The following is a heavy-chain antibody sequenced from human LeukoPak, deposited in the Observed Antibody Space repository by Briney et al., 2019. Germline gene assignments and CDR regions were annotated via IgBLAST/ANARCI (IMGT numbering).Heavy chain of an antibody. D-gene: IGHD2-2*01. V-gene: IGHV4-34*01. Sequence: PSETLSLTCTVSGVSFSGYYWSWIRQPPGKGLEWIGEINHSGSTNYNPSLKSRVTISVDTSKNQFSPKLSSVTAADMAVYYCARGGVVPAAIRFDPWGQGTLVTVSS. J-gene: IGHJ5*02. CDR1: GVSFSGYY. CDR3: ARGGVVPAAIRFDP. CDR2: INHSGST.